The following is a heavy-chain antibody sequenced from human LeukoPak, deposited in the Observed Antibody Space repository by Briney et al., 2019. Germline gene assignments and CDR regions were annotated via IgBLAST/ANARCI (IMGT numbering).Heavy chain of an antibody. CDR3: AKVVNSGSYVDY. CDR1: GFTFSSYA. J-gene: IGHJ4*02. V-gene: IGHV3-23*01. CDR2: ISGSGGST. Sequence: PGGSLRLSCAASGFTFSSYAMRWVRQAPGKGLEWVSAISGSGGSTYYADSVKGRFTISRDNSKNTLYLQMNSLRAEDTAVYYCAKVVNSGSYVDYWGQGTLVTVSS. D-gene: IGHD1-26*01.